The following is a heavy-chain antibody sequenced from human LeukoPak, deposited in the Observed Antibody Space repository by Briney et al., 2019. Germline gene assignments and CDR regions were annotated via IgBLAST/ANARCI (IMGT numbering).Heavy chain of an antibody. CDR3: ARDDLIEAPFDF. Sequence: PGGSLRLSCAASGFTFSSYSMNWVRQAPGKGLEWVSSISSSSSYIYYADSVKGRFTISRDNAKNSLYLQMNSLRGDDTAVYYCARDDLIEAPFDFWGQGTLVTVSS. CDR1: GFTFSSYS. J-gene: IGHJ4*02. D-gene: IGHD3-22*01. V-gene: IGHV3-21*01. CDR2: ISSSSSYI.